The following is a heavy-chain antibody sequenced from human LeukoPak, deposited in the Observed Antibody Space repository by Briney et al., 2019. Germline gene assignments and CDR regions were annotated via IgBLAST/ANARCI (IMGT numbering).Heavy chain of an antibody. V-gene: IGHV6-1*01. Sequence: SQTLSLTCVISGDSVSSTSSAWNWIRQSPSRGLEWLGRTYYRSKWYIDSAVSVKSRITINSDTSKNQFSLHLNSVTPEDTAVYYCASEMGSFDIWGQGTMVTVS. CDR1: GDSVSSTSSA. J-gene: IGHJ3*02. CDR2: TYYRSKWYI. D-gene: IGHD2-8*01. CDR3: ASEMGSFDI.